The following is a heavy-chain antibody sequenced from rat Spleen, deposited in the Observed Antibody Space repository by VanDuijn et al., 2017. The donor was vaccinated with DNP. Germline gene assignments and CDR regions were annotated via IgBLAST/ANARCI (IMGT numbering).Heavy chain of an antibody. J-gene: IGHJ4*01. CDR1: GFNFNDYW. D-gene: IGHD1-2*01. CDR3: ARGRLYPHYAMDA. CDR2: INKDSSTI. Sequence: EVKLVESGGGLVQPGRSLKLSCAASGFNFNDYWMGWVRQAPAKGLEWIGDINKDSSTINYTPSLKDKFTISRDNAQNTLYLQMSKLGSEDTAIYYCARGRLYPHYAMDAWGQGTSVTVSS. V-gene: IGHV4-2*01.